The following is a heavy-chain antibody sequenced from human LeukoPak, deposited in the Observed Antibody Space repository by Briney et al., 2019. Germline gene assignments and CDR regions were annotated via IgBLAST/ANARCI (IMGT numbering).Heavy chain of an antibody. CDR1: GGSISSYY. V-gene: IGHV4-59*01. Sequence: SETLSLTCTVSGGSISSYYWSWIRQPPGNGLEWIGYIYYSGSTNYNPSLKSRVTISVDTSKNHFSLTLSSVTAADTAVYYCARGDGDYGWFDPWGQGTLVTVSS. CDR3: ARGDGDYGWFDP. D-gene: IGHD4-17*01. J-gene: IGHJ5*02. CDR2: IYYSGST.